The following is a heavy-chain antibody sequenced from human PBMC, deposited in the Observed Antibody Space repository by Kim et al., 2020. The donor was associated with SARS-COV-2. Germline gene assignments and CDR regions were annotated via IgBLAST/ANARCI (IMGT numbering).Heavy chain of an antibody. CDR2: IYSGGST. CDR3: AREGRVAGTTSHYYYGMDV. D-gene: IGHD1-7*01. V-gene: IGHV3-53*01. CDR1: GFTVSSNY. J-gene: IGHJ6*02. Sequence: GGSLRLSCAASGFTVSSNYMSWVRQAPGKGLEWVSVIYSGGSTYYADSVKGRFTISRDNSKNTLYLQMNSLRAEDTAVYYCAREGRVAGTTSHYYYGMDVWGQGTTVTVSS.